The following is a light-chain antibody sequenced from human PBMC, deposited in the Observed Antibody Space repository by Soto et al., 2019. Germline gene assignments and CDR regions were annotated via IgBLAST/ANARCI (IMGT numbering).Light chain of an antibody. V-gene: IGKV3-20*01. CDR1: QSVRNSY. CDR2: GAS. CDR3: QQYGSSPYT. J-gene: IGKJ2*01. Sequence: EIVLTQSPGTLSLSPGERATLSCRASQSVRNSYLAWCQQKPRQAPRLLIYGASGRATGIPDRFSGSGSGTDFTLTSSRLEPEDFAVYYCQQYGSSPYTFGQGTKLEI.